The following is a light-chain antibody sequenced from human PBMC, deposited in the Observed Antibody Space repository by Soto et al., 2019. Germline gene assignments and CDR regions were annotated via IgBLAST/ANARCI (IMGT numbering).Light chain of an antibody. Sequence: EIVMTQAPATLSVSPGERATLSCSASQSGNIYLAWYQQKPGQAPRLLIFGASYRATGIPARFSGSGSGTEFNLTISSLQSEDFAVYFCQQYDDWLRLTFGGGTKVEIK. J-gene: IGKJ4*01. CDR2: GAS. V-gene: IGKV3D-15*01. CDR3: QQYDDWLRLT. CDR1: QSGNIY.